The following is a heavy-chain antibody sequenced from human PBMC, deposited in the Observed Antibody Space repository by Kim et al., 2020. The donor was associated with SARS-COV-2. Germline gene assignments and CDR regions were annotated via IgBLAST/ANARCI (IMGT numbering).Heavy chain of an antibody. V-gene: IGHV3-64D*09. J-gene: IGHJ4*02. D-gene: IGHD6-19*01. CDR3: VKGAVSGKATGY. Sequence: YYADSVKGRFTISRDNSKNTLYLQMSCLWAEDTAVYYSVKGAVSGKATGYWGQGTLVTVSS.